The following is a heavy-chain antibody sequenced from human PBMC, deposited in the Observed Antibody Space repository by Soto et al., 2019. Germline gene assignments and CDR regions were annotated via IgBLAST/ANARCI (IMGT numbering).Heavy chain of an antibody. CDR1: GGSVSSGSYY. Sequence: QVQLQESGPGLVKPSETLSLTCTVSGGSVSSGSYYWSWIRQPPGKGLEWIGYIYYSGSTNYNPSLKSRVTISVDTSKNQFSLKLSSVTAADTAVYYCASCEGDFCPLDYAFDIWGQGTMVTVSS. V-gene: IGHV4-61*01. CDR2: IYYSGST. J-gene: IGHJ3*02. D-gene: IGHD3-3*01. CDR3: ASCEGDFCPLDYAFDI.